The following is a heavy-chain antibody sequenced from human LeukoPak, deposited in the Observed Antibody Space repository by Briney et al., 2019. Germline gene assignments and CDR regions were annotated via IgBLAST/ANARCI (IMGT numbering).Heavy chain of an antibody. J-gene: IGHJ4*02. CDR1: GYIFTNYW. D-gene: IGHD3-10*01. Sequence: GESLKISFQFSGYIFTNYWIGWVRQMPGKGLESMGIIYPADSDTTYSPSFQGQVTISADKSISTVYLQWRSLKASDTAMYYCARQSRDGSKTRGYYFDYWGPGTQVTVSS. V-gene: IGHV5-51*01. CDR2: IYPADSDT. CDR3: ARQSRDGSKTRGYYFDY.